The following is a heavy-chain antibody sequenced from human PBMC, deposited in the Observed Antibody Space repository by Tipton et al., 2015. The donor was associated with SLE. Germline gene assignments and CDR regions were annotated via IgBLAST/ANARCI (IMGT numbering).Heavy chain of an antibody. CDR1: GASISSGGYS. V-gene: IGHV4-30-2*06. J-gene: IGHJ6*02. D-gene: IGHD4-17*01. CDR2: IYHSGST. Sequence: TLSLTCAVSGASISSGGYSWNWIRQSIGKGLEWIGYIYHSGSTHDNPSLKSRVTISIDTSQNQFSLKVTSVTAADTAVYYCARDYGDYYGLDVWGQGTTVTVSS. CDR3: ARDYGDYYGLDV.